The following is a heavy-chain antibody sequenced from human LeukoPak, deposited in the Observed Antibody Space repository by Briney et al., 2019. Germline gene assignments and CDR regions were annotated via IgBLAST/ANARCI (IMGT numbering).Heavy chain of an antibody. V-gene: IGHV4-4*07. CDR2: IYTSGST. CDR1: GGSISSYY. J-gene: IGHJ4*02. D-gene: IGHD2-2*02. CDR3: ARDSGSRYCSSTSCYSAPFDY. Sequence: SETLSLTCTVSGGSISSYYWSWIRQPAGKGLEWIGRIYTSGSTNYNPSLKSRVTVSVDTSKNQFSLKLSSVTAADTAVYYCARDSGSRYCSSTSCYSAPFDYWGQGTLVTVSS.